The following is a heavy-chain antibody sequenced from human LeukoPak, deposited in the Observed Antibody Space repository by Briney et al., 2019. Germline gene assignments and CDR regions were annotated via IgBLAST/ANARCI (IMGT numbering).Heavy chain of an antibody. Sequence: SETLSLTCTVSGGSISSGSYYWSWIRQPAGKGLEWIGRMSTSGSTNYNPSLKSRVTISVDTSKNQFSLKLSSVTAADTAVYYCATRSGVRGAVDYWGQGTLVTVSS. V-gene: IGHV4-61*02. D-gene: IGHD3-10*01. CDR1: GGSISSGSYY. CDR2: MSTSGST. J-gene: IGHJ4*02. CDR3: ATRSGVRGAVDY.